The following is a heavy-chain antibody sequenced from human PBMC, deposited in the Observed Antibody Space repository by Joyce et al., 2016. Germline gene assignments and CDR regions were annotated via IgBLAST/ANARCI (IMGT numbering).Heavy chain of an antibody. Sequence: QVQLVQSGAEVTKPGASVKVSCKISGYTLSELSMHWVRQSPGKGLEWMGGVHPEAGETVYAQRFQGRVTMTEDTSTDTVYMELSSLRSDDTAVYYCATGDRRSYFYFDTTVHGTFEIWGQGTMVTVSS. D-gene: IGHD2/OR15-2a*01. CDR1: GYTLSELS. CDR3: ATGDRRSYFYFDTTVHGTFEI. J-gene: IGHJ3*02. CDR2: VHPEAGET. V-gene: IGHV1-24*01.